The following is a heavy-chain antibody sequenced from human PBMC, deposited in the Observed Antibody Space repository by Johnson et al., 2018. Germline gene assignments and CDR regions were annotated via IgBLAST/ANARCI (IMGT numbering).Heavy chain of an antibody. D-gene: IGHD6-6*01. J-gene: IGHJ4*02. V-gene: IGHV3-48*02. Sequence: VQLVQSGGGLVQPGGSLRLSCAASGFTFSTYSMNWARQAPGKGLEWVSYISSSSNTMYYADSVKGRFTISRDNAKNSLYLQMNSLRDEDTAVYYCARRSSSSGLDLDYWGQGTLVTVSS. CDR3: ARRSSSSGLDLDY. CDR2: ISSSSNTM. CDR1: GFTFSTYS.